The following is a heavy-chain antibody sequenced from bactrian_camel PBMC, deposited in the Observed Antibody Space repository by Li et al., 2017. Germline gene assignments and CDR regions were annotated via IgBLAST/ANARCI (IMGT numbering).Heavy chain of an antibody. CDR2: IATVGRST. V-gene: IGHV3S54*01. CDR1: GDFATTYC. D-gene: IGHD4*01. J-gene: IGHJ4*01. CDR3: AAGTRIIVGDYCDGITN. Sequence: VQLVESGGGSVQAGGSLRLSCKASGDFATTYCLGWFRQSPGKERVGIAAIATVGRSTYYADSVKGRFTISQDNAKNIIYLQMNSLTPDDTAMYYCAAGTRIIVGDYCDGITNWGQGTQVTVS.